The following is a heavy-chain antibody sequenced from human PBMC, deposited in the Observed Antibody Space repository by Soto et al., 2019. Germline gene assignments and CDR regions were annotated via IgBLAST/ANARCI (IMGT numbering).Heavy chain of an antibody. CDR2: ISYEGSNK. V-gene: IGHV3-30-3*01. J-gene: IGHJ6*02. D-gene: IGHD5-12*01. CDR1: GFTSSSYA. CDR3: ARDLDGGYRSYYYYYYGMDF. Sequence: GGSLRLSCAASGFTSSSYAMHWVRQARGKGLEWVAVISYEGSNKYYADSVKGRFIISRDNSKSTLYLQMNSLRTEDTAVYYCARDLDGGYRSYYYYYYGMDFWGQGTTVTVSS.